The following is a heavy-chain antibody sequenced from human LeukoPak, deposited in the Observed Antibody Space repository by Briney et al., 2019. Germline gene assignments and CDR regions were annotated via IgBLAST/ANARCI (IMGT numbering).Heavy chain of an antibody. V-gene: IGHV1-18*01. CDR1: GYTFTSYG. CDR2: ISAYNGNT. CDR3: ARDSRKTIGY. J-gene: IGHJ4*02. D-gene: IGHD1/OR15-1a*01. Sequence: ASVKVSCKPSGYTFTSYGISSVRQAPRQGLEWMGWISAYNGNTNYAQELQARVTMTTDTSTSTAYMELRSLRSDDTAVYYCARDSRKTIGYWGQGTLVTVSS.